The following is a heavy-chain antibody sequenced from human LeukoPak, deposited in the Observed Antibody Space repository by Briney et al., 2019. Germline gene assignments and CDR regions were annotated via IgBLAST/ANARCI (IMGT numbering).Heavy chain of an antibody. D-gene: IGHD5-12*01. Sequence: ASVKVSCKASGYTFTSYYMHWVRQALGQGLEWMGIINPSGGSTSYAQKFQGRVTMTRDTSTSTVYMELSSLRSEDTAVYYCARDAGGYSGKYGMDVWGQGTTVTVSS. CDR1: GYTFTSYY. CDR3: ARDAGGYSGKYGMDV. J-gene: IGHJ6*02. V-gene: IGHV1-46*01. CDR2: INPSGGST.